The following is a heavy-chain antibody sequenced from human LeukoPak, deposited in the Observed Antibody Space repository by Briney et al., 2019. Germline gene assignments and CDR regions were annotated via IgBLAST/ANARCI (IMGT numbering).Heavy chain of an antibody. V-gene: IGHV6-1*01. CDR1: GDSVSSNSAA. D-gene: IGHD3-9*01. J-gene: IGHJ6*03. Sequence: SQTLSLTCAISGDSVSSNSAAWNWIRQSPSRGLEWLGRTYYRSKWYNDYAVSVKSRITINPDTSKNQFSLQLNSVTPEDTAVYYCARGLDILTGYYYYMDVWGKGTTVTVSS. CDR2: TYYRSKWYN. CDR3: ARGLDILTGYYYYMDV.